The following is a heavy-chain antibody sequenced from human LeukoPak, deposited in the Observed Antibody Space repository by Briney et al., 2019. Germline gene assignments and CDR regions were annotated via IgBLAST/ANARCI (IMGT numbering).Heavy chain of an antibody. V-gene: IGHV3-30*18. D-gene: IGHD3-10*01. CDR1: GFTFSSYG. CDR3: AKEPQYGSGSYYPQY. CDR2: ISYDGSNK. Sequence: PGRSLRLSCAASGFTFSSYGMHWVRQAPGKGLEWVAVISYDGSNKYYADSVKGRFTISRDNSKNTLYLQMNSLRAEDTAVYYCAKEPQYGSGSYYPQYWGQGTLVTVSS. J-gene: IGHJ4*02.